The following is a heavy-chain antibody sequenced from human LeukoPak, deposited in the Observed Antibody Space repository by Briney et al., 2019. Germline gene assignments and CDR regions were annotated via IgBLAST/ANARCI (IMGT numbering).Heavy chain of an antibody. V-gene: IGHV4-34*01. Sequence: PSETLSLTCAVYGGSFSGYYWSWIRQPPGKGLEWIGEINHSGSTNHNPSLKSRVTISVDTSKNQFSLKLSSVTAADTAVYYCARVSKRAFDIWGQGTMVTVSS. CDR1: GGSFSGYY. CDR2: INHSGST. CDR3: ARVSKRAFDI. D-gene: IGHD2-2*01. J-gene: IGHJ3*02.